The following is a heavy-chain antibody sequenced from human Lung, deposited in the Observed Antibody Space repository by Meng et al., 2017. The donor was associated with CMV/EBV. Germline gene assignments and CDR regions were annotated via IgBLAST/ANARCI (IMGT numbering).Heavy chain of an antibody. Sequence: GESLKISCAASGFTFSSYSMNWVRQAPGKGLEWVSYISSSSTIYYADSVKGRFTISRDNAKNSLYLQMNSLRAEDTAVYYCARAHYDYVWGSSLYYFEHGXQEAXVTVSS. CDR1: GFTFSSYS. CDR2: ISSSSTI. J-gene: IGHJ4*02. CDR3: ARAHYDYVWGSSLYYFEH. D-gene: IGHD3-16*01. V-gene: IGHV3-48*04.